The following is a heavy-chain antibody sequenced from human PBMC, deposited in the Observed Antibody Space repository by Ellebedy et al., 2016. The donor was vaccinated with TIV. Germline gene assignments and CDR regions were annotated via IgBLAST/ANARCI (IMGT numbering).Heavy chain of an antibody. CDR2: ITGGVATT. Sequence: GGSLRLSXAASGFTFSNDAMTWVRQAPGKGLEWVSTITGGVATTYYADSVKGRLTISRDNSKTTLYLQMNSLRAEDTAVYYCARGGLNYFDYWGQGTLVTVSS. J-gene: IGHJ4*02. D-gene: IGHD5-12*01. V-gene: IGHV3-23*01. CDR1: GFTFSNDA. CDR3: ARGGLNYFDY.